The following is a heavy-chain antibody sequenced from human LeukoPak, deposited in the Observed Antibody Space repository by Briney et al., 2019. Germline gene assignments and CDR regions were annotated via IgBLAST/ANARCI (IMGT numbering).Heavy chain of an antibody. V-gene: IGHV3-30*04. CDR3: ARDHIAVFDY. J-gene: IGHJ4*02. D-gene: IGHD6-19*01. Sequence: AGGSLRLSCAASGFTFSTYAMHWVRQAPGKGLEWVAVISYDGSNKYYADSVKGRFTMSRDNSKNTLYLQMNSLRVEDTALYYCARDHIAVFDYWGQGTLVTASS. CDR2: ISYDGSNK. CDR1: GFTFSTYA.